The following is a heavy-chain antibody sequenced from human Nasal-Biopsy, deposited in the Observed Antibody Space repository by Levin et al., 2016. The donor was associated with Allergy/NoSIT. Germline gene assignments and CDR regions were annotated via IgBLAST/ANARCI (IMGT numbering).Heavy chain of an antibody. D-gene: IGHD6-19*01. CDR2: IKQDGSET. V-gene: IGHV3-7*01. CDR3: VREGGAVTGIDGGWFDP. Sequence: GGSLRLSCAASGFIFASYWMNWVRQAPGKGLEWVAHIKQDGSETYYVDSVKGRFTVSRDNAKNSLYLQMITLRGDDTAVYYCVREGGAVTGIDGGWFDPWGQGTLVTVSS. J-gene: IGHJ5*02. CDR1: GFIFASYW.